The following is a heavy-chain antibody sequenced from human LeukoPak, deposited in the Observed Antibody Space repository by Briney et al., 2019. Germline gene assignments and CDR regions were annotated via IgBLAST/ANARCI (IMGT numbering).Heavy chain of an antibody. CDR3: ARLSGSYSGY. CDR2: ISGRSSYI. D-gene: IGHD3-10*01. CDR1: GFTFSSYS. Sequence: GGSLRLSCAASGFTFSSYSINWVRQAPGKGLEWVSSISGRSSYIYYADSVKGRFTISRDNAKNSLYLQMNSLRDEDTAVYYCARLSGSYSGYWGQGTLVTVSS. V-gene: IGHV3-21*01. J-gene: IGHJ4*02.